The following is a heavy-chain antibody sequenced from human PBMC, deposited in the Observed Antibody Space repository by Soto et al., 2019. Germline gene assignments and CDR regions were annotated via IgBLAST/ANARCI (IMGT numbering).Heavy chain of an antibody. CDR1: GYSFTSYW. Sequence: GESLKISCKGSGYSFTSYWIGWVRQMPGKGLEWMGIIYPGDSDTRYSPSFQGQVTISADKSISTAYLQWSSLKASDTAMYFCAGGGVRGVITRTRDYYGMDVWGQGTTVTVS. V-gene: IGHV5-51*01. J-gene: IGHJ6*02. CDR2: IYPGDSDT. CDR3: AGGGVRGVITRTRDYYGMDV. D-gene: IGHD3-10*01.